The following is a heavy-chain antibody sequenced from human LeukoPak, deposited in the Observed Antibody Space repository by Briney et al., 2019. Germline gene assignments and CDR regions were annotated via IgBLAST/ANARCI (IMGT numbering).Heavy chain of an antibody. D-gene: IGHD1-7*01. CDR1: GFTVSSSY. J-gene: IGHJ4*02. Sequence: GGSLRLSCAVSGFTVSSSYMSWVRQAPGKGLEWVSVIYAGENTYYADSVKGRFTISRDNSKNTLYLQMNSLRAEDTAVYYCVREIGNSGNYDWGQGTLVTVSS. CDR2: IYAGENT. CDR3: VREIGNSGNYD. V-gene: IGHV3-53*01.